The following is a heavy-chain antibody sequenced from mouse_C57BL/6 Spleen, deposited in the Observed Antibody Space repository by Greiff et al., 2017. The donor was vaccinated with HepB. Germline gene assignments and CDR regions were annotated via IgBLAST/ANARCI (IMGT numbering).Heavy chain of an antibody. V-gene: IGHV1-5*01. CDR2: IYPGHSDT. J-gene: IGHJ2*01. Sequence: VQLQQSGTVLARPGASVKMSCKTSGYTFTSYWMHWVKQRPGQGLEWIGAIYPGHSDTSYNQKFKGKAKLTAVTSASTAYMELSSLTNEDSAVYYCTRELYDGYYDFDDWGQGTTLTVSS. CDR3: TRELYDGYYDFDD. D-gene: IGHD2-3*01. CDR1: GYTFTSYW.